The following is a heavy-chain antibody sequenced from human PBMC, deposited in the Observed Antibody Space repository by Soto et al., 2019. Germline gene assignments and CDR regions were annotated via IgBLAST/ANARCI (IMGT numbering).Heavy chain of an antibody. CDR1: GDSVSNDNYY. V-gene: IGHV4-61*01. CDR2: IYYSGTT. Sequence: KPSETLSLTCAVSGDSVSNDNYYWSWIRQPPGKWLEWIGYIYYSGTTNYNSYLKSRLSLSVDMSKNQFSLKLASVTAADTAVYFCARSQRGRTAFTFDYWGQGALVTVSS. J-gene: IGHJ4*02. D-gene: IGHD3-16*01. CDR3: ARSQRGRTAFTFDY.